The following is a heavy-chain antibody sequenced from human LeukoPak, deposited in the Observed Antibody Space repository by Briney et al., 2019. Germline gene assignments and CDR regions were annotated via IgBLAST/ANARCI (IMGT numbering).Heavy chain of an antibody. CDR2: IYPGDSDT. CDR3: AAFPDY. Sequence: GESLKISCQGSGYNFSNYWIGWVRQMSGKGLECMGIIYPGDSDTRYNPSFQGHVTISVDKSINTAFLQWSSLKTSDTAMYYCAAFPDYWGQGTLVTVSS. V-gene: IGHV5-51*01. J-gene: IGHJ4*02. CDR1: GYNFSNYW.